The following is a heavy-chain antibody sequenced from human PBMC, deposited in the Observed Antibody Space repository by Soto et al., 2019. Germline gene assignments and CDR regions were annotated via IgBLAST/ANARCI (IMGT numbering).Heavy chain of an antibody. Sequence: GGSLRLSCAASGFTFSSYAMSWVRQAPGKGLEWVSAISGSGGSTYYADSVKGRFTISRDNSKNTLYLQMNSLRAEDTAVYYCAKDPPRYCSGGSCYPDYWGQGTLVTVSS. CDR2: ISGSGGST. V-gene: IGHV3-23*01. J-gene: IGHJ4*02. CDR1: GFTFSSYA. D-gene: IGHD2-15*01. CDR3: AKDPPRYCSGGSCYPDY.